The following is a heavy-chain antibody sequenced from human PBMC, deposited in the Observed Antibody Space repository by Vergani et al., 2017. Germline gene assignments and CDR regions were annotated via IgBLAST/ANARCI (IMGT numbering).Heavy chain of an antibody. Sequence: EVQLVQSGAEVKKPGESLRISCQGSGYSFTTYWITWVRQMPGKGLEWMGRIDPSDSYTNYSPSFQGHVTISADKSLSTAYLQWSSLKASDTAMYYCARHFTSAAHFDYWGQGTLVTVSS. CDR1: GYSFTTYW. J-gene: IGHJ4*02. CDR3: ARHFTSAAHFDY. D-gene: IGHD3-3*02. V-gene: IGHV5-10-1*03. CDR2: IDPSDSYT.